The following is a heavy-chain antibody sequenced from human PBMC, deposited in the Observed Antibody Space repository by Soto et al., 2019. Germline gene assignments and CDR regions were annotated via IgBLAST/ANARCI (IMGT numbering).Heavy chain of an antibody. CDR1: GGSIFRSHNF. Sequence: QLQLQESGPGLVKPSETRSLTGTVSGGSIFRSHNFWGWILQPPGKWLEWIGSITHGGTPYYNPSLLSRVTIAVDTSKSQLSLKLTSGTVADTAIYSCARQIGFGRWYFDVWGRGTLVTVSS. CDR2: ITHGGTP. V-gene: IGHV4-39*01. D-gene: IGHD3-10*01. J-gene: IGHJ2*01. CDR3: ARQIGFGRWYFDV.